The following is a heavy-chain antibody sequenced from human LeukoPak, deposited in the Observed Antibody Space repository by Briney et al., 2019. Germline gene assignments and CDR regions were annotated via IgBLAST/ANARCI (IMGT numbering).Heavy chain of an antibody. D-gene: IGHD3-3*01. Sequence: PSETLSLTCTVPGGSISSYYWSWIRQPPGKGLEWIGYIYYSGSTNYNPSLKSRVTISVDTSKNQFSLKLSSVTAADTAVYYCARAYYDFWSGYSYFDYWGQGTLVTVSS. V-gene: IGHV4-59*01. J-gene: IGHJ4*02. CDR3: ARAYYDFWSGYSYFDY. CDR1: GGSISSYY. CDR2: IYYSGST.